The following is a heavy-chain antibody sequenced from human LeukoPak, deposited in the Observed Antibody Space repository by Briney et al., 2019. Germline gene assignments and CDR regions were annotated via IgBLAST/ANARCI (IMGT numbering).Heavy chain of an antibody. CDR3: AKDQKPDSGYDIDY. CDR1: GFTISSYG. J-gene: IGHJ4*02. V-gene: IGHV3-23*01. CDR2: IFGSGDTT. Sequence: PAGSLRLSCAASGFTISSYGMNWVRQAPRKGLEWVAVIFGSGDTTNYADSVKGRFTMSRDRSKNTLYLEMHSLRADDTAVYYCAKDQKPDSGYDIDYWGQGTLVIVSS. D-gene: IGHD5-12*01.